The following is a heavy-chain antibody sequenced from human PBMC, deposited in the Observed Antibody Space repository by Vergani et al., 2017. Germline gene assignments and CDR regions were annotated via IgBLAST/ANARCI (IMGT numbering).Heavy chain of an antibody. Sequence: EVQLVESGGGLVKPGGSLRLSCAASGFTFSNAWMSWVRQAPGKGLEWVGRIKSKTDGGKTDYAAPMKGRFTISRDYSKNTLYLQMNSLKTEDTAVYYCTTVQQCLPDDWDWGQGTLVTVSS. V-gene: IGHV3-15*01. CDR1: GFTFSNAW. CDR3: TTVQQCLPDDWD. CDR2: IKSKTDGGKT. J-gene: IGHJ4*02. D-gene: IGHD6-19*01.